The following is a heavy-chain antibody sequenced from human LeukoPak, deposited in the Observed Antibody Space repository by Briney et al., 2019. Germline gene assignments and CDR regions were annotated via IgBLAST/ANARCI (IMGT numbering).Heavy chain of an antibody. J-gene: IGHJ4*02. CDR3: AKDSFAVMTPTGYFDY. Sequence: HPGGSLRLSCAASGFTFSSYAMHWVRQAPGKGLEWMAFIRYDGSNDYYADSVKGRFTISRDNSKNTLYLQMNSLRVEDTGVYYCAKDSFAVMTPTGYFDYWGQGTLVTVSS. V-gene: IGHV3-30*02. CDR1: GFTFSSYA. CDR2: IRYDGSND. D-gene: IGHD2-15*01.